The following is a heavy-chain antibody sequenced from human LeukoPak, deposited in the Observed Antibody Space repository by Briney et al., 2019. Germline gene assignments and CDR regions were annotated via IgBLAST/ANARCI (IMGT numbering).Heavy chain of an antibody. CDR1: GGSISSYY. Sequence: KPSETLSLTCTVSGGSISSYYWSWIRQPPGKGLEWIGYIYYSGSTNYNPSLKSRVTISVDTSKNQFSLKLSSVTAADTAVYYCARGSGYCSSTSCYPFDYWGQGTLVTVSS. CDR3: ARGSGYCSSTSCYPFDY. D-gene: IGHD2-2*01. CDR2: IYYSGST. V-gene: IGHV4-59*12. J-gene: IGHJ4*02.